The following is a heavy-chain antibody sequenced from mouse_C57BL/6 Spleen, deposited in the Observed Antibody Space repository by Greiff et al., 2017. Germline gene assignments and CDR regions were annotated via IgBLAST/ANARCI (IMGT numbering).Heavy chain of an antibody. J-gene: IGHJ2*01. CDR2: IDPETGGT. V-gene: IGHV1-15*01. Sequence: VQLQQSGAELVRPGASVTLSCKASGYTFTDYEMHWVKQTPVHGLEWIGAIDPETGGTAYNQKFKGKAILTADKSSSTAYMELRSLTSEDSAVYYCTRSDGYYGPWGQGTTLTVSS. CDR1: GYTFTDYE. D-gene: IGHD2-3*01. CDR3: TRSDGYYGP.